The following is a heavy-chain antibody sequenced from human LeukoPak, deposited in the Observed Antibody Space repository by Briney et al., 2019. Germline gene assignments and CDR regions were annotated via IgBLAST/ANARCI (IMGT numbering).Heavy chain of an antibody. Sequence: ASVKVSCKTSGYNFITYGVSWVRQAPGQGLEWMGWINGDNGNTNYAQKLQGRVTMTTDTSTSTAYMELRSLRSDDTAVYYCARDPYDGSGYYRRADYWGQGTLVTVSA. CDR1: GYNFITYG. V-gene: IGHV1-18*01. CDR2: INGDNGNT. D-gene: IGHD3-22*01. J-gene: IGHJ4*02. CDR3: ARDPYDGSGYYRRADY.